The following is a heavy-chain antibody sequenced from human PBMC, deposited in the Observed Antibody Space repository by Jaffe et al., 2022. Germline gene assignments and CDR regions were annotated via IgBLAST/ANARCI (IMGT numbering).Heavy chain of an antibody. J-gene: IGHJ4*02. Sequence: EVQLVESGGGLVQPGGSLRLSCAASGFTFSSYSMNWVRQAPGKGLEWVSYISSSSSTIYYADSVKGRFTISRDNAKNSLYLQMNSLRAEDTAVYYCARDWDHYCSGGSCYPTLDYWGQGTLVTVSS. CDR1: GFTFSSYS. CDR3: ARDWDHYCSGGSCYPTLDY. CDR2: ISSSSSTI. V-gene: IGHV3-48*01. D-gene: IGHD2-15*01.